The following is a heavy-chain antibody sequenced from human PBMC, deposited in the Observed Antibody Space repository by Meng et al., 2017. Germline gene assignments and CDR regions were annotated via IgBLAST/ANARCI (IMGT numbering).Heavy chain of an antibody. J-gene: IGHJ4*02. CDR1: GYTFTSYY. CDR2: INPSGGST. V-gene: IGHV1-46*01. CDR3: ARDLEQWLTPRYYFDY. Sequence: ASVKVSCKASGYTFTSYYMHWVRQAPGQGLEWMGIINPSGGSTSYAQKFQGRVTMTRDTSTSTVYVELSSLRSEDTAVYCCARDLEQWLTPRYYFDYWGQGTLVTGSS. D-gene: IGHD6-19*01.